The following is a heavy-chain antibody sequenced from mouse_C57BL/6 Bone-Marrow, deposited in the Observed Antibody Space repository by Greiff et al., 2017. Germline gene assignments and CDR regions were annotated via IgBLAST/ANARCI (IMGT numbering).Heavy chain of an antibody. CDR1: GFTFSSYA. D-gene: IGHD4-1*01. V-gene: IGHV5-4*01. Sequence: DVQLVESGGGLVKPGGSLKLSCAASGFTFSSYAMSWVRQTPEKRLEWVATISDGGSYTYYPDNVKGRFTISRDNAKNNLYLQMSHLKSEDTAMYYCARNWDLDYWGQGTTLTVSS. J-gene: IGHJ2*01. CDR3: ARNWDLDY. CDR2: ISDGGSYT.